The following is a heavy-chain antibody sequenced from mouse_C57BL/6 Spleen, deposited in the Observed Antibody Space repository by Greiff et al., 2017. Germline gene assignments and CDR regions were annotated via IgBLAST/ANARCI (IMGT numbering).Heavy chain of an antibody. Sequence: EVMLVESGGGLVKPGGSLKLSCAASGFTFSDYGMHWVRQAPEKGLAWVAYISSGSSTIYYADTVKGRFTISRDNAKNTLFLQMTSLRSEDTAMYYCARCYYGSSYVDYAMDYWGQGTSVTVSS. D-gene: IGHD1-1*01. CDR3: ARCYYGSSYVDYAMDY. V-gene: IGHV5-17*01. J-gene: IGHJ4*01. CDR1: GFTFSDYG. CDR2: ISSGSSTI.